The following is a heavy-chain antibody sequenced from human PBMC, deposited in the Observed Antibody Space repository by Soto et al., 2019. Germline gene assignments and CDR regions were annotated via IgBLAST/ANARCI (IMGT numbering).Heavy chain of an antibody. CDR1: GFPFSSYA. CDR3: AKEADISGYHPDY. J-gene: IGHJ4*02. CDR2: ISGSGGST. V-gene: IGHV3-23*01. Sequence: PGGSLRLSCAASGFPFSSYAMSWVRQAPGKGLEWVSVISGSGGSTHYADSVKGRSTISRDNFKNTLYLQVNSLRAEDTAVYYCAKEADISGYHPDYWGQGTQVTVS. D-gene: IGHD3-22*01.